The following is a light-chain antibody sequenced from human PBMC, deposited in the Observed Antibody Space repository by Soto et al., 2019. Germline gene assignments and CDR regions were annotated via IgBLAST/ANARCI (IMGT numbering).Light chain of an antibody. Sequence: QAVLTQPPSASGTPGQRVTISCSGSSSNIGSDFVYWYQQVPGTAPKLLIYHNYQRPSGVPDRFSGSKSGTSGSLAISDPRSEDEADYYCSAWDDSLRTYVFGAGTKLTVL. CDR1: SSNIGSDF. J-gene: IGLJ1*01. CDR2: HNY. CDR3: SAWDDSLRTYV. V-gene: IGLV1-47*01.